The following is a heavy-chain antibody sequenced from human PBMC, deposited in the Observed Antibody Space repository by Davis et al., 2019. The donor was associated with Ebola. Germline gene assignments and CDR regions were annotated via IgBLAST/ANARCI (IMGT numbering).Heavy chain of an antibody. D-gene: IGHD3-10*01. J-gene: IGHJ4*02. CDR3: ARDQPYYYGSGIQGYFDY. CDR2: ISYDGSNK. Sequence: GESLKISCAASGFTFSNSAIHWVRQAPGKGLEWVAVISYDGSNKYYADSVKGRFTMSRDTSKNTLYLQMNSLRAEDTAVYYCARDQPYYYGSGIQGYFDYWGQGTLVTVPS. V-gene: IGHV3-30-3*01. CDR1: GFTFSNSA.